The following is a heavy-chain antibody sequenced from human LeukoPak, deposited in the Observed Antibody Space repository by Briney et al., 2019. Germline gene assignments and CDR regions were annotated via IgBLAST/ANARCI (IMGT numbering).Heavy chain of an antibody. V-gene: IGHV4-59*01. Sequence: SETLSHTCTVSGGSISSYYWSWIRQPPGKGLEWIGYIYYSGSTNYNPSLKSRVTISVDTSKNQFSLKLSSVTAADTAVYYCARGFGDWGLSWFDPWGQGTLVTVSS. CDR3: ARGFGDWGLSWFDP. D-gene: IGHD3-10*01. J-gene: IGHJ5*02. CDR2: IYYSGST. CDR1: GGSISSYY.